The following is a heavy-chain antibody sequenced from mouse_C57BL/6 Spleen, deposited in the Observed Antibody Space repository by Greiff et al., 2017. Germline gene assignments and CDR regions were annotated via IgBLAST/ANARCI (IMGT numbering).Heavy chain of an antibody. CDR3: ARGDEGFAY. J-gene: IGHJ3*01. Sequence: QVQLQQPGAELVKPGASVKLSCKASGYTFTSYWMQWVKQRPGQGLEWIGEIDPSDSYTNYNQKFKGKATLTVDTSSSTAYMQLSSLTSEDSAVYYCARGDEGFAYWGQGTLVTVSA. CDR1: GYTFTSYW. V-gene: IGHV1-50*01. CDR2: IDPSDSYT.